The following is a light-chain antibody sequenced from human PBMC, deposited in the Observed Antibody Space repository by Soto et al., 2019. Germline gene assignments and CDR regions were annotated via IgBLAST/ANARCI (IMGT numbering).Light chain of an antibody. CDR3: QQYNNWPIT. Sequence: EIVLTQSPATLSLSPGERATLSCRASQSVFRSLAWYQQRPGQAPRLLIYGASTRATGLPARFSGSGSGTEFTLTISSLQSEDFAVYYCQQYNNWPITFGQGTRLEIK. J-gene: IGKJ5*01. CDR1: QSVFRS. CDR2: GAS. V-gene: IGKV3-15*01.